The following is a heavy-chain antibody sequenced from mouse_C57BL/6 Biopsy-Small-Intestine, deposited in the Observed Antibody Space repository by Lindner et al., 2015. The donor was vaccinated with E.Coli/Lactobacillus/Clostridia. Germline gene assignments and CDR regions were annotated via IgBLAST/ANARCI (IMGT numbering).Heavy chain of an antibody. Sequence: VQLQESGPELVKPGASVKMSCKASGYTFTDYNMHWVKQSHGKSLEWIGYINPNNGDTRYNQKFKGKATLTVNKSSSTAYMEPRSLTSEDSAVYYCARWGLPGDYWGQGTTLTVSS. CDR1: GYTFTDYN. V-gene: IGHV1-22*01. D-gene: IGHD2-4*01. CDR2: INPNNGDT. CDR3: ARWGLPGDY. J-gene: IGHJ2*01.